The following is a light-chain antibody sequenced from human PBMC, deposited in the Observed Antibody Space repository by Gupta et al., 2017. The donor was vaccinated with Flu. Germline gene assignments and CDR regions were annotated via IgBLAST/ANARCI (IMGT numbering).Light chain of an antibody. V-gene: IGLV2-23*01. CDR2: EGS. Sequence: SSDVGCYNLVSWYQQYPGKAPKLMIYEGSKRPSGVSNRFSGSKSGNTASLTISGLQADDEADYYCCSYAGSGTYYVFGTGTKVTVL. J-gene: IGLJ1*01. CDR1: SSDVGCYNL. CDR3: CSYAGSGTYYV.